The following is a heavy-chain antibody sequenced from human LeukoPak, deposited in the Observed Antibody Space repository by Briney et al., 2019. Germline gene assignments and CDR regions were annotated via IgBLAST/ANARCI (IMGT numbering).Heavy chain of an antibody. CDR2: FDPEDGET. CDR1: GYTLTELS. D-gene: IGHD1-26*01. V-gene: IGHV1-24*01. CDR3: ATDTIVGAPPDAFDI. Sequence: ASVKVCCKVSGYTLTELSMHWVRQAPGKGLEWMGGFDPEDGETIYAQKFQGRVTMTEDTSTDTAYMELSSLRSEDTAVYYCATDTIVGAPPDAFDIWGQGTMVTVSS. J-gene: IGHJ3*02.